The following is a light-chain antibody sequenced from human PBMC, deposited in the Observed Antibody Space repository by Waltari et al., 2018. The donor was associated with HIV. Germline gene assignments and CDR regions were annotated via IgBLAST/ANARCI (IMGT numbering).Light chain of an antibody. CDR2: EVS. Sequence: QSALTQSASVSGSPGQSITISCTGPNSDVGGYNYVSWYQQYPGKAPKLMIYEVSKRPSGVSDRFSGSKSGNTASLTISGLQPEDEADYYCTSFTSSTSLGVIGTGTKVTVL. CDR1: NSDVGGYNY. CDR3: TSFTSSTSLGV. J-gene: IGLJ1*01. V-gene: IGLV2-14*01.